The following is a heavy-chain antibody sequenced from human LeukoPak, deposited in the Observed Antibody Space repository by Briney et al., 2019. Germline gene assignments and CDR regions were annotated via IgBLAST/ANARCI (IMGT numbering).Heavy chain of an antibody. D-gene: IGHD2-2*01. V-gene: IGHV1-18*01. CDR2: ISAYNGNT. J-gene: IGHJ5*02. CDR3: AREGTSYCSSTSCYQVVNWFDP. Sequence: ASVKVSCKASGYTFTSYGISWVRQAPGRGLEWMGWISAYNGNTNYAQKLQGRVTMTTDTSTSTAYMELRSLRSDDTAVYYCAREGTSYCSSTSCYQVVNWFDPWGQGTLVTVSS. CDR1: GYTFTSYG.